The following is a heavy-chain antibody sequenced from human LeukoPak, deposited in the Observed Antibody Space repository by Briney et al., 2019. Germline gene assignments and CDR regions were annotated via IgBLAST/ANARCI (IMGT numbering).Heavy chain of an antibody. CDR2: ISYDGSNK. V-gene: IGHV3-30*18. D-gene: IGHD4-17*01. CDR1: GFTFSSYG. Sequence: PGGSLSLSCAASGFTFSSYGMHCVRQAPGKGLGWGGVISYDGSNKYYADSVKGRFTISRDNSKNTLYLQMNSLRAEDTAVYYCAKDRHGDYYYGMDVWGQGTTVTVSS. J-gene: IGHJ6*02. CDR3: AKDRHGDYYYGMDV.